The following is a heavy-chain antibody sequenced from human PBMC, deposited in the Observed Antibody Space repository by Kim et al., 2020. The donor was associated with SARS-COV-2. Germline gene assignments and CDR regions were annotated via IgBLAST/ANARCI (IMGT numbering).Heavy chain of an antibody. D-gene: IGHD1-26*01. V-gene: IGHV3-74*01. CDR2: INSDGGTT. CDR3: ASRRYTGTYYYFDY. CDR1: GFTFSSYW. Sequence: GGSLRLSCAASGFTFSSYWMHWVRQAPGKGLVWVSRINSDGGTTSYADPVKGRFTIYKDNAKSTLYLQMNSLRAEDTAVYYCASRRYTGTYYYFDYWGQGTLVTVSS. J-gene: IGHJ4*02.